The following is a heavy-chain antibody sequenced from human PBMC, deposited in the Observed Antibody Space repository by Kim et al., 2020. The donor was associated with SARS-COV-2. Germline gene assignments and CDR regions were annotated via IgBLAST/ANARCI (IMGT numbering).Heavy chain of an antibody. Sequence: SETLSLTCTVSGGSISSSSYYWGWIRQPPGKGLEWIGSIYYSGSTYYNPSLKSRVTISVDTSKNQFSLKLSSVTAADTAVYYCARHISVGAQDYFDYWGQGTLVTVSS. V-gene: IGHV4-39*01. D-gene: IGHD1-26*01. J-gene: IGHJ4*02. CDR2: IYYSGST. CDR3: ARHISVGAQDYFDY. CDR1: GGSISSSSYY.